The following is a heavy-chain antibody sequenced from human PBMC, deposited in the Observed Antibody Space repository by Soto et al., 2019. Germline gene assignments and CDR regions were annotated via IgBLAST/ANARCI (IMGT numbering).Heavy chain of an antibody. Sequence: QVQLVQSGAEVKKPGASVKVSCKASGYTFTSYAMHWVRQAPGQRLAGMGWINAGNGNTKYSQKFQGRVTITRDTSASTAYRELSRLRSEDTAVYYCARGWLIAAAGTDYCGMDVGGQGTTVTVPS. D-gene: IGHD6-13*01. CDR2: INAGNGNT. CDR1: GYTFTSYA. J-gene: IGHJ6*02. CDR3: ARGWLIAAAGTDYCGMDV. V-gene: IGHV1-3*01.